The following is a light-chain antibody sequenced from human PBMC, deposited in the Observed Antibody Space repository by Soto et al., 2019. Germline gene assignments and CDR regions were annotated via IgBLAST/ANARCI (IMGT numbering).Light chain of an antibody. J-gene: IGLJ1*01. V-gene: IGLV2-14*03. Sequence: QSVLTQPTSVSGSPGQSITISCTGNHNDIGTYDYVSWYQQHPGRAHRLLIHGVTTRPSGISGRFSASKSGLTASLTISGLQPEDEADYYCSSFTSNRIYVFGPGTKVTVL. CDR3: SSFTSNRIYV. CDR2: GVT. CDR1: HNDIGTYDY.